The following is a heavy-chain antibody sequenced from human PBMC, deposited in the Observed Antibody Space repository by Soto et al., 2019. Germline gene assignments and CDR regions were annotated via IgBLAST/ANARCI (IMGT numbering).Heavy chain of an antibody. D-gene: IGHD2-15*01. V-gene: IGHV1-8*01. CDR1: GYTFTSYD. J-gene: IGHJ6*02. Sequence: GASVKVSCKASGYTFTSYDINWVRQATGQGLEWMGWMNPNSGNTGYAQKFQGRVTMTRNTSISTAYMELSSLRSEDTAVYYCARCRGDSKSHYYGMDVWGQGTTVTVSS. CDR3: ARCRGDSKSHYYGMDV. CDR2: MNPNSGNT.